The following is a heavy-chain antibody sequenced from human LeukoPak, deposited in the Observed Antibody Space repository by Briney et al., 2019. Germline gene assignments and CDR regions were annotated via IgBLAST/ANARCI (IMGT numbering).Heavy chain of an antibody. Sequence: GGSLRLSCAASGFTFSIYEMNWVRQAPGKGLEWVSSSSGSTIYYADSVKGRFTISRDNAKNSLYLQMNSLRAEDTAIYYCAREDSSGLDYWGQGTLVTVSS. CDR3: AREDSSGLDY. CDR2: SSSGSTI. D-gene: IGHD6-19*01. V-gene: IGHV3-48*03. J-gene: IGHJ4*02. CDR1: GFTFSIYE.